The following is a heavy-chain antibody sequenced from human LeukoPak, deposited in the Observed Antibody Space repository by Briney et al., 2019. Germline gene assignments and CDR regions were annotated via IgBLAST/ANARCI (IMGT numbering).Heavy chain of an antibody. V-gene: IGHV3-74*01. Sequence: PGGSLRLSCEASGFSFRSYWMHWVRQAPGMGLVCVSRISSDGRTTNYVGSVKGRFTVSRDNAKNMLYLQMNTLRADDTAVYYCAREYYGLMTGYYMDVWGKGTTVTVSS. CDR3: AREYYGLMTGYYMDV. J-gene: IGHJ6*03. D-gene: IGHD3-9*01. CDR2: ISSDGRTT. CDR1: GFSFRSYW.